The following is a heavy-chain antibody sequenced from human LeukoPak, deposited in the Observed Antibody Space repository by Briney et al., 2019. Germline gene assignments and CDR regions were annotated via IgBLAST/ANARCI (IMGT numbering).Heavy chain of an antibody. V-gene: IGHV1-2*02. CDR2: INPNSGGT. D-gene: IGHD3-3*01. CDR3: ARVSADFWSGYYTPYYYYYMDV. J-gene: IGHJ6*03. Sequence: ASVKVSCKASGHTFTGYYMHWVRQAPGQGLEWMGWINPNSGGTNYAQKFQGRVTMTRDTSISTAYMELSRLRSDDTAVYYCARVSADFWSGYYTPYYYYYMDVWGKGTTVTVSS. CDR1: GHTFTGYY.